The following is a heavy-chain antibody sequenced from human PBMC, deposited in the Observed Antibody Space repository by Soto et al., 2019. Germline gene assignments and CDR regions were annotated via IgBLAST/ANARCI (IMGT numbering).Heavy chain of an antibody. CDR2: VNRGASSL. Sequence: GGSLRLSCSASGFSLSDHGVNWVRQAPGKGLEWISSVNRGASSLYYAESVKGRFTMSRDDAKNSVYLQMNSLRDEDTAVYYCARQINWRDGGAWGQGTLVTVSS. CDR3: ARQINWRDGGA. J-gene: IGHJ5*02. D-gene: IGHD3-16*01. CDR1: GFSLSDHG. V-gene: IGHV3-48*02.